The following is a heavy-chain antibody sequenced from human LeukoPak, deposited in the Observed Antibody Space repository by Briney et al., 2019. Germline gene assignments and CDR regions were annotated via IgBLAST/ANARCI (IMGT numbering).Heavy chain of an antibody. CDR1: GYTFTGYY. V-gene: IGHV1-2*06. Sequence: ASVKVPCKASGYTFTGYYMHWVRQAPGQRLEWMGRINPNSGGTNYAQKFQGRVTMTRDTSISTAYMELSRLRSDDTAVYYCARGDTAMVTDYYYYMDVWGKGTTVTVSS. D-gene: IGHD5-18*01. J-gene: IGHJ6*03. CDR3: ARGDTAMVTDYYYYMDV. CDR2: INPNSGGT.